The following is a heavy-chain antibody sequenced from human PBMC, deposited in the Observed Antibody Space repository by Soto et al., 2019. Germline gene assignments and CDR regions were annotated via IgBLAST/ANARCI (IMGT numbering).Heavy chain of an antibody. CDR3: TRGIASSSLVTFDV. CDR1: GFTFSRYI. J-gene: IGHJ3*01. V-gene: IGHV3-21*01. CDR2: ISSTSTNI. D-gene: IGHD2-21*01. Sequence: EVQLMESGGGLVKPGGSLRLSCAASGFTFSRYIMHWVRQAPGQGLEWIATISSTSTNIYYADSVKGRITISRDNPKNSLSRQMDSLRREDTAVYYCTRGIASSSLVTFDVWGQGTMVTVSP.